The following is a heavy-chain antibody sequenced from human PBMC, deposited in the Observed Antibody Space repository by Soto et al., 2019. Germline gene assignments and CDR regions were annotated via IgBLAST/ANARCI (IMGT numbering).Heavy chain of an antibody. J-gene: IGHJ4*02. Sequence: QVQLVETGGAVVQPGRSLRLSCAASGFTFSSYAMHWVRQAPGKGLVWGAVISFDGSNKYYADSGKGRFTISRDNSKNTLYLQMNSLRPDGTAKYYCARSTVTTLLSWGQGALVTVSS. CDR1: GFTFSSYA. D-gene: IGHD4-17*01. CDR2: ISFDGSNK. CDR3: ARSTVTTLLS. V-gene: IGHV3-30-3*01.